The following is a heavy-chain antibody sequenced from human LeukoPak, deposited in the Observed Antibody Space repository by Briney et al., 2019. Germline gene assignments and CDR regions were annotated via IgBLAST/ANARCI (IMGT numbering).Heavy chain of an antibody. D-gene: IGHD3-10*01. J-gene: IGHJ4*02. Sequence: GGSLRLSCAASGFTFSSYEMNWVRQAPGKGLEWVSGISWNSGSIGYADSVKGRFTISRDNAKNSLYLQMNSLRAEDTALYYCAKKGSGSYYFDYWGQGTLVTVSS. CDR1: GFTFSSYE. CDR2: ISWNSGSI. CDR3: AKKGSGSYYFDY. V-gene: IGHV3-9*01.